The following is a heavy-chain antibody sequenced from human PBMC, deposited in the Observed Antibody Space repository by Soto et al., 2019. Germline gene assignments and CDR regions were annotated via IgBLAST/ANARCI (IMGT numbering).Heavy chain of an antibody. D-gene: IGHD4-17*01. J-gene: IGHJ5*02. V-gene: IGHV4-34*09. CDR3: ARDRSVHYGGNSVVWFDP. CDR1: GGSFSGYY. Sequence: SETLSLTCAVYGGSFSGYYWSWIRQPPGKGLEWIGEINYSGSTNYNPSLKSRVTISVDTSKNQFSLKLSSVTAADTAVYYCARDRSVHYGGNSVVWFDPWGQGTLVTVSS. CDR2: INYSGST.